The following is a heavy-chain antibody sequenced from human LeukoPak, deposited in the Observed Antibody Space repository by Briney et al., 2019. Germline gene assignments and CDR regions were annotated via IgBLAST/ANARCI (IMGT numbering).Heavy chain of an antibody. CDR2: ISGSGGST. CDR1: GFTFSTYA. J-gene: IGHJ4*02. Sequence: PGGSLRLSCAASGFTFSTYAMTWVRQAPGKGLEWVSAISGSGGSTYYADSVKGRFTISRDNSKNTLYLQMNSLRAEDTAVYYCAKDVVRGVMWYFDYWGQGTLVTVSS. V-gene: IGHV3-23*01. D-gene: IGHD3-10*01. CDR3: AKDVVRGVMWYFDY.